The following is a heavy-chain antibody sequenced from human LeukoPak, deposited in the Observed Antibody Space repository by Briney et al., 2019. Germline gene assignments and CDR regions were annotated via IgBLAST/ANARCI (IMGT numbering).Heavy chain of an antibody. CDR1: GGTFISYA. V-gene: IGHV1-69*13. CDR3: ARHRPSSGKGLDY. CDR2: IIPIFGTA. J-gene: IGHJ4*02. D-gene: IGHD3-22*01. Sequence: ASVKVSCKASGGTFISYAISWVRQAPGQGLEWMGGIIPIFGTANYAQKFQGRVTITADESTSTAYMELSSLRSEDTAVYYCARHRPSSGKGLDYWGQGTLVTVSS.